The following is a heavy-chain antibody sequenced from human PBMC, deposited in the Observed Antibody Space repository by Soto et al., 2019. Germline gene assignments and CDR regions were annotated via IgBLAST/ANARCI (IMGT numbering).Heavy chain of an antibody. Sequence: QVQLQESGPGLVKPSETLSLTCTVSGGSISNYYLSWIRQAPGKVLEWIGDIYYSGSTNYNPSLKIRVTLPVDTSKTHFSRRRGSGTAADTAVYYCASYPIAQIPCLEADPSDYWGQRTLVTVSS. D-gene: IGHD6-13*01. V-gene: IGHV4-59*08. CDR3: ASYPIAQIPCLEADPSDY. CDR2: IYYSGST. CDR1: GGSISNYY. J-gene: IGHJ4*02.